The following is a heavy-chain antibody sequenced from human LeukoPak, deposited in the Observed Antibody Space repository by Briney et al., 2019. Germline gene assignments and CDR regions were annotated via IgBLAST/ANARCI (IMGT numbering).Heavy chain of an antibody. CDR3: ARDLGLPWFGEWGNWFDP. CDR2: INAGNGNT. Sequence: ASVKVSCKASGYTFTSYAMHWVRQAPGQRLEWMGWINAGNGNTKYSQKFQGRVTITRDTSASTAYMELSSLRSEDTAVYYCARDLGLPWFGEWGNWFDPWGQGTLVTVSS. J-gene: IGHJ5*02. D-gene: IGHD3-10*01. V-gene: IGHV1-3*01. CDR1: GYTFTSYA.